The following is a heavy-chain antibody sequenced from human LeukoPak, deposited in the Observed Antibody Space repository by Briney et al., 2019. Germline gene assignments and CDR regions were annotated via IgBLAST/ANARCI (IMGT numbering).Heavy chain of an antibody. CDR2: INSDGSST. V-gene: IGHV3-74*01. Sequence: TGGSLRLPCAASGFTFSSYWMHWVRQAPGKELVWVSRINSDGSSTTYADSVKGRFTISRDNAKNTLYLQMNSLRAEDTAVYYCARDPSYSENLDYWGQGTLVTVSS. J-gene: IGHJ4*02. D-gene: IGHD1-26*01. CDR1: GFTFSSYW. CDR3: ARDPSYSENLDY.